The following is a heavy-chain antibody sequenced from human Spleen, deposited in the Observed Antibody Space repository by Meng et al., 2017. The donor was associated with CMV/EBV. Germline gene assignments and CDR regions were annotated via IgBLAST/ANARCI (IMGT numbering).Heavy chain of an antibody. J-gene: IGHJ4*02. Sequence: GGSLRLSYVASGFTFNTYWMSWVRQAPGKGLEWVANIKQDGSEKYYVGSVKGRFTISRDNAKNSLYLQMNSLRAEDTAVYYCARDPRVKSYVVVPAASDYWGQGTMVTVSS. CDR1: GFTFNTYW. D-gene: IGHD2-2*01. CDR2: IKQDGSEK. CDR3: ARDPRVKSYVVVPAASDY. V-gene: IGHV3-7*01.